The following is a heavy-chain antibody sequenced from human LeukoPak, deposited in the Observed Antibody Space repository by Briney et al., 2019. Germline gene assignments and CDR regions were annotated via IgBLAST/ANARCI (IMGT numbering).Heavy chain of an antibody. CDR1: GFTFSSYS. V-gene: IGHV3-21*04. J-gene: IGHJ4*02. CDR3: AKDMNSWRDGSGLGDYFDY. CDR2: MSSSSSYI. D-gene: IGHD6-19*01. Sequence: PGGSLRLSCAASGFTFSSYSMNWVRQAPGKGLEWVSSMSSSSSYIYYADSVKGRFTISRDNSKNTLYLQMNSLRADDTAVYYCAKDMNSWRDGSGLGDYFDYWGQGTLVTVSS.